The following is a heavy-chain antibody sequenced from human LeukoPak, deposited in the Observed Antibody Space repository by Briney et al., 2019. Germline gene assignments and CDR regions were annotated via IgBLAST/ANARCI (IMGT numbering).Heavy chain of an antibody. J-gene: IGHJ6*03. V-gene: IGHV3-7*03. D-gene: IGHD3-16*01. CDR2: INQDGSEK. CDR1: GFTFSNYW. CDR3: AKGGGGRLIYYYYMDV. Sequence: GGSLRLSCAASGFTFSNYWMSWVRQAPGKGLEWVANINQDGSEKYYADSVKGRFTISRDNAKNSLYLQMNSLRAEDMALYYCAKGGGGRLIYYYYMDVWGKGTTVTVSS.